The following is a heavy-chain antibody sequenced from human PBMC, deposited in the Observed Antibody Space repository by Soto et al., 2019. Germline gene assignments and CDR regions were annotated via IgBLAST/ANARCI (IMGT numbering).Heavy chain of an antibody. V-gene: IGHV3-23*01. CDR2: ISGSGGST. CDR1: GFTFSSYA. J-gene: IGHJ4*02. D-gene: IGHD2-2*01. CDR3: AKPYCSSTSCYDFDY. Sequence: GGSLRLSCAASGFTFSSYAMSWVRQAPGKGLEWVSAISGSGGSTYYADSVKGRFTISRDNSKNTLYLQMNSLRAEDTAVYYCAKPYCSSTSCYDFDYWGQGTLVTVSS.